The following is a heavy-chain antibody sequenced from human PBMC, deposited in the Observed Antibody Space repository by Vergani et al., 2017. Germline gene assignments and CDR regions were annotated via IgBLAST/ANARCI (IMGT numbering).Heavy chain of an antibody. D-gene: IGHD4-17*01. CDR2: IRYDGSNK. CDR3: AKEGYGDYFVHAFDI. J-gene: IGHJ3*02. V-gene: IGHV3-30*02. Sequence: VQLLQSEGAVVQPGGSLRLSCVASGFTFSSHAMSWVRQGHGQGLEWVAFIRYDGSNKYYADSVKGRFTISRDNSKNTLYLQMNSLRAEDTAVYYCAKEGYGDYFVHAFDIWGQGTMVTVSS. CDR1: GFTFSSHA.